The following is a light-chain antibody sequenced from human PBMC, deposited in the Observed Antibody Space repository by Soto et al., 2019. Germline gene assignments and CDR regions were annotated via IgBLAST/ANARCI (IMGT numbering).Light chain of an antibody. CDR2: AAS. J-gene: IGKJ1*01. Sequence: IQLTQSPSSLSASVGDSVTITCRASQDISIYLAWYQQKPGKAPNLLIYAASSLQSGVPSRFSGRGSGTDFTLTISSLQPGDFATYYCQQYNSYSFGQGTKVDIK. CDR1: QDISIY. V-gene: IGKV1-9*01. CDR3: QQYNSYS.